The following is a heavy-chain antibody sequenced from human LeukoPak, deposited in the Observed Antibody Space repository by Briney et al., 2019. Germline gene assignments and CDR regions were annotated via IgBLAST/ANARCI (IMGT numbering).Heavy chain of an antibody. CDR3: AKGLASGSYAPYYYYMDV. CDR1: GFTFSSYA. D-gene: IGHD3-16*01. CDR2: ISGSGGST. Sequence: GGSLRLSCAASGFTFSSYAMSWVRQAPGKGLEWVSAISGSGGSTYYADSVKGRFTISRDNSKNTLYLQMNSLRAEDTAVYYCAKGLASGSYAPYYYYMDVWGKGTTVTVSS. J-gene: IGHJ6*03. V-gene: IGHV3-23*01.